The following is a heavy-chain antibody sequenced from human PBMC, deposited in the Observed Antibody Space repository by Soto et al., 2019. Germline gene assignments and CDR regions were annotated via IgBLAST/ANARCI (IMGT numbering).Heavy chain of an antibody. J-gene: IGHJ6*02. V-gene: IGHV3-23*01. CDR2: ISGSGGST. CDR3: HSTYTVTHYYYYGMDV. CDR1: GFTFSSYA. Sequence: VGSLRLSCAASGFTFSSYAMSWVRQAPGKGLEWVSAISGSGGSTYYADSVKGRFTISRDNSKNTLYLQMNSLRAEDTAVYYCHSTYTVTHYYYYGMDVWGQRTTVTVSS. D-gene: IGHD4-4*01.